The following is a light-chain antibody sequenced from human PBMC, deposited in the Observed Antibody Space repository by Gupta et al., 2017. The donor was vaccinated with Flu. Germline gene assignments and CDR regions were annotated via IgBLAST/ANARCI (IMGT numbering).Light chain of an antibody. CDR2: EAS. V-gene: IGKV1-5*03. J-gene: IGKJ1*01. CDR3: QNYNSSSGT. Sequence: PSTLSTSIGDRVTITFRASQSIITWLAWYQQKPGRAPEVLIYEASSLASGVPSRFSGGGSGTEFTLTISSLQPDDFATYYCQNYNSSSGTFGQGTKVEIK. CDR1: QSIITW.